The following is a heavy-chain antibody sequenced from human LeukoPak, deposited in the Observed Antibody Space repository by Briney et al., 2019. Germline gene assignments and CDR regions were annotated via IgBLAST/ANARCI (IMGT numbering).Heavy chain of an antibody. Sequence: GGSLILSCAASGFSFSNYAMTWARQAPGKGLEWVSSISGSGTSTYYADSVKGRFTISRDNSKNTVYLQMNSLRVEDTAVYYCANDLPGKVWFDSWGQGTLVIVSS. CDR2: ISGSGTST. J-gene: IGHJ5*01. V-gene: IGHV3-23*01. CDR3: ANDLPGKVWFDS. D-gene: IGHD1-14*01. CDR1: GFSFSNYA.